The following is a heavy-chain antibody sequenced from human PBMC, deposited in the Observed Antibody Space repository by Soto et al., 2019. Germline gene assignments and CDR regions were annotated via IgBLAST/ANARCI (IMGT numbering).Heavy chain of an antibody. CDR1: GDSLTNYY. D-gene: IGHD3-10*01. J-gene: IGHJ6*02. Sequence: QVQLQESGPGLVKPSETLSLTCTVSGDSLTNYYCSWFRQPPGKGLEWIGYIMYSGYSAYNLSLRGRVTMAMDTSKTQFSLMLESVTATDTAVDYCARHGFGPLHGLGDVWGQGTTVIVSS. V-gene: IGHV4-59*08. CDR2: IMYSGYS. CDR3: ARHGFGPLHGLGDV.